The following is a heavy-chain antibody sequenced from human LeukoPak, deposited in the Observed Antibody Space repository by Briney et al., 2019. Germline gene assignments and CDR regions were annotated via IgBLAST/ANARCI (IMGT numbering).Heavy chain of an antibody. Sequence: ASVKVSCKASGYTFTTYAMHWVRQAPGQRLEWMGWINTGNGNTKYSQKFQGRVTITRDTSASTAYMELSSLRSEDTAVYYCARDRSSGWYGEAFDIWGQGTMVTVSS. CDR2: INTGNGNT. J-gene: IGHJ3*02. CDR1: GYTFTTYA. CDR3: ARDRSSGWYGEAFDI. D-gene: IGHD6-19*01. V-gene: IGHV1-3*04.